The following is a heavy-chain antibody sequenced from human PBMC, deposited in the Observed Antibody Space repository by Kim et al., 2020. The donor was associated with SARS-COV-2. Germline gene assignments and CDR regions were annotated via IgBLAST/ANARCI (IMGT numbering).Heavy chain of an antibody. J-gene: IGHJ4*02. CDR3: ARDGRVRYFEWLSTVDY. Sequence: GGSLRLSCAASGFSFNIYGMHWVRQAPGKGLEWVAVIWYDGNNKYYTASVKRRFTISRDNSNNTVFLQMNDLTAEDTAIYYCARDGRVRYFEWLSTVDYWGQGPLVSVSS. V-gene: IGHV3-33*01. D-gene: IGHD3-9*01. CDR1: GFSFNIYG. CDR2: IWYDGNNK.